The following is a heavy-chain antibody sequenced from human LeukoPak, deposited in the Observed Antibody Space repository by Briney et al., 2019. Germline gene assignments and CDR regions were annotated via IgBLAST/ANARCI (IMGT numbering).Heavy chain of an antibody. CDR2: ISGSGSST. CDR1: GFAFSNYA. CDR3: ARGEVKFEDYWAAFDI. D-gene: IGHD1-26*01. Sequence: GGSLRLSCTASGFAFSNYAMTWVRQAPGKGLEWVSGISGSGSSTYYADSVKGRFTLSRDYPKNTLYLQMNSLRAEDTAVYYCARGEVKFEDYWAAFDIWGQGTMVTVSS. V-gene: IGHV3-23*01. J-gene: IGHJ3*02.